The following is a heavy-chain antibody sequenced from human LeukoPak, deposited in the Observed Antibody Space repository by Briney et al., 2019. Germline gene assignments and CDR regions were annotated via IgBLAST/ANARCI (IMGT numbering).Heavy chain of an antibody. Sequence: SETLSLTCTVSGGSISSYYWSWIRQPPGKGLEWIGYNYYSGSTNYNPSLKSRVTISVDRSKNQFSLKLSSVTAADTAVYYCAINELPAYAAASTFDDWGQGTLVTVAS. CDR1: GGSISSYY. V-gene: IGHV4-59*08. J-gene: IGHJ4*02. D-gene: IGHD6-13*01. CDR3: AINELPAYAAASTFDD. CDR2: NYYSGST.